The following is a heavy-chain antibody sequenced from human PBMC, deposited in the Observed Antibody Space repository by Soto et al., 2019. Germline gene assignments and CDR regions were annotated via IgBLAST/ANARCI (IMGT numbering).Heavy chain of an antibody. CDR1: GGSISSGDYY. CDR3: ATELNYYGSGSQGAFDI. Sequence: PSETLFLTCTVSGGSISSGDYYWSWIRQPPGKGLEWIGYTYYSGSTYYNPSLKSRVTISVDTSKNQFSLKLSSVTAADTAVYYCATELNYYGSGSQGAFDIWGQGTMVTVSS. V-gene: IGHV4-30-4*01. CDR2: TYYSGST. J-gene: IGHJ3*02. D-gene: IGHD3-10*01.